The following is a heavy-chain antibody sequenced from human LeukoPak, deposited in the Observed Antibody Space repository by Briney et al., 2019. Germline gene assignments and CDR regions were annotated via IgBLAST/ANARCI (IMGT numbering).Heavy chain of an antibody. CDR2: IYYSGSI. CDR1: RGSISSSSYY. D-gene: IGHD6-6*01. Sequence: SETLSLTCTVSRGSISSSSYYWGWIRQPPGKGLEWIGSIYYSGSIYYNPFLKSRVTISVDTSKNQFSLKLSSVTAADTAVYYCARVGGSSSGWFDPWGQGTLVTVSS. V-gene: IGHV4-39*07. J-gene: IGHJ5*02. CDR3: ARVGGSSSGWFDP.